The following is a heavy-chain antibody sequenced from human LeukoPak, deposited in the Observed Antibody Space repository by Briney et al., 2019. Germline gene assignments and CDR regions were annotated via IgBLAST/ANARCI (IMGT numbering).Heavy chain of an antibody. CDR3: ARTTSFTASGYDY. Sequence: GASVKVSCKASGYTFTNYHINWVRQATGQGLEWMGWINPNNGDSGFAQKFRGRVTITRDTAMTTAYMELSSLTSEDTAIYFCARTTSFTASGYDYWGQGTLVTVSS. D-gene: IGHD6-25*01. J-gene: IGHJ4*02. CDR1: GYTFTNYH. V-gene: IGHV1-8*03. CDR2: INPNNGDS.